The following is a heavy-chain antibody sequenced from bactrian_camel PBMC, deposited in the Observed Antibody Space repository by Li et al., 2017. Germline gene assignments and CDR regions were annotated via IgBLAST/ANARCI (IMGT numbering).Heavy chain of an antibody. J-gene: IGHJ4*01. CDR3: AADVHGPASDLGDYDSFADDLC. D-gene: IGHD4*01. CDR1: GFSFSSYA. CDR2: ISTDGTT. Sequence: EVQLVESGGGLVQPGGSLRLSCAASGFSFSSYAMSWVRQAPGKGLEWVSSISTDGTTSYADSVKGRFTIFADKARDTVYLQMNSLKPDDTAVYFCAADVHGPASDLGDYDSFADDLCGGQGTQVTVS. V-gene: IGHV3S42*01.